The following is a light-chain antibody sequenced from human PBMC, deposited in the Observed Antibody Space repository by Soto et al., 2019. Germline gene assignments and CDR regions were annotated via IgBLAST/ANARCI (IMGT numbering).Light chain of an antibody. Sequence: QSVLTQPPSLSGAPGQSVAISYTGTSSDIGAYNRVSWYQQPPGTAPKLMIYDVNNRPSGVPDRFSGSKSGNTASLTISGLQADDEADYYSTSFTSSTPYVFGPGTKVTVL. CDR3: TSFTSSTPYV. V-gene: IGLV2-18*02. CDR1: SSDIGAYNR. CDR2: DVN. J-gene: IGLJ1*01.